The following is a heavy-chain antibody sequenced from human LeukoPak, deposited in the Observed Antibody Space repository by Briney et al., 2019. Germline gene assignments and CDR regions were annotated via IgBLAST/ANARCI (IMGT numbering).Heavy chain of an antibody. J-gene: IGHJ4*02. Sequence: PGGSLRLSCAASGFTFSSYSMNWVRQAPGKGLEWVSSISSSSNYIYYADSVKGRLTISRDNAKNSLYLQMNSLRAEDTALYYCARDIGDSWGQGTLVTVSS. CDR2: ISSSSNYI. D-gene: IGHD1-26*01. CDR3: ARDIGDS. V-gene: IGHV3-21*01. CDR1: GFTFSSYS.